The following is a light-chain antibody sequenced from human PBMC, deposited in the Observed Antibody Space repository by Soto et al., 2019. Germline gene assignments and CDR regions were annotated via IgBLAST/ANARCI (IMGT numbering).Light chain of an antibody. Sequence: QSALTQPASVSGSPGQSITISCTGTSSDVGTYNYVSWYQQHPGKAPKVMIYDVSNRPSGVSNRFSGSKSGNTASLPISGLQAEDEADYYCSSYTGSSTSVIFGGGTKLTAL. CDR2: DVS. V-gene: IGLV2-14*03. CDR1: SSDVGTYNY. CDR3: SSYTGSSTSVI. J-gene: IGLJ2*01.